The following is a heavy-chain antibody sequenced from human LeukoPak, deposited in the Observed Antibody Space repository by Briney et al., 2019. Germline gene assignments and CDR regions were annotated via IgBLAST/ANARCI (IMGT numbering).Heavy chain of an antibody. V-gene: IGHV3-23*01. CDR3: AREGLVGLYYFDC. CDR1: GFTFSSYA. Sequence: AGGSLRLSCAASGFTFSSYAMSWVRQAPGKGLEWVSAISGSGGSTYYADSVKGRFTISRDNSKNTLYLQMNSLRAEDTAVYYCAREGLVGLYYFDCWGQGTLVTVSS. CDR2: ISGSGGST. D-gene: IGHD1-26*01. J-gene: IGHJ4*02.